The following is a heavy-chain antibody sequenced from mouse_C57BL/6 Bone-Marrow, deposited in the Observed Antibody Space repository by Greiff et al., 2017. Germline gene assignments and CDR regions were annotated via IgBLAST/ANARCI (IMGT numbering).Heavy chain of an antibody. CDR2: ISNGGGST. J-gene: IGHJ4*01. Sequence: EVMLVESGGGLVQPGGSLKLSCAASGFTFSDYYMYWVRQTPEKRLEWVAYISNGGGSTYYPDTVKGRFTISRDNAKNTLYLQMSRLKSEDTAMYYCARGYAYWGQGTSVTVSS. CDR3: ARGYAY. D-gene: IGHD3-1*01. V-gene: IGHV5-12*01. CDR1: GFTFSDYY.